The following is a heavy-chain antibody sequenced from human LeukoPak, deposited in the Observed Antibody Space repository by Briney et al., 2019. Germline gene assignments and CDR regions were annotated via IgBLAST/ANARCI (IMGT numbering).Heavy chain of an antibody. J-gene: IGHJ3*02. Sequence: GGSLRLSCAASGFTFSSYSMNWVRQAPGKGREWVSSISRSSSNIYYPASVKGRFNISRDNAKNSLYLQMNTLRAEDTAVYYCARDWGVDYGSGSYAFEIWGQGTMVTVSS. V-gene: IGHV3-21*01. D-gene: IGHD3-10*01. CDR1: GFTFSSYS. CDR2: ISRSSSNI. CDR3: ARDWGVDYGSGSYAFEI.